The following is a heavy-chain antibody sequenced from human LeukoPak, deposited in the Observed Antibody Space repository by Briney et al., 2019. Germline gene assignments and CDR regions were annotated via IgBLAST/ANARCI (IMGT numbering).Heavy chain of an antibody. Sequence: GESLKISCKGSGYSFTSYWIGWVRQMPGKGLEWMGIIYPGDSDTRYSPSFQGQVTISADKSISTAYLQWSSLKASDTAMYYCARVYSSSPGYYYGMDVWGQGTTVTVSS. CDR2: IYPGDSDT. D-gene: IGHD6-6*01. CDR1: GYSFTSYW. J-gene: IGHJ6*02. V-gene: IGHV5-51*01. CDR3: ARVYSSSPGYYYGMDV.